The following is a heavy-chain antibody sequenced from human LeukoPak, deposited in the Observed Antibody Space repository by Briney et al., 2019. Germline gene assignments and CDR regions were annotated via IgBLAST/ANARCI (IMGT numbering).Heavy chain of an antibody. CDR2: ISYDGSNK. Sequence: GGSLRLSCAASGFTFSSYAMHWVRQAPGKGLEWVAVISYDGSNKYYADSVKGRFTISRDNSKNTLYLQMNSLRAEDTAVYYCARGRGIQLWLGTSNFDYWGQGTLVTVSS. CDR1: GFTFSSYA. CDR3: ARGRGIQLWLGTSNFDY. V-gene: IGHV3-30-3*01. D-gene: IGHD5-18*01. J-gene: IGHJ4*02.